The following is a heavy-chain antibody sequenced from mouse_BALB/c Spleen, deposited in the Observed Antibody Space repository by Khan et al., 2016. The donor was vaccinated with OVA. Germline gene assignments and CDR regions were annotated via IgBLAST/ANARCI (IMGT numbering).Heavy chain of an antibody. D-gene: IGHD4-1*01. Sequence: EVELVESGGDLVKPGGSLKLSCAASGFTFSSYSTSWVRQTLDKRLVWVATISSGGDYTYYPDNVKGRFTITRDNAKNTLYLQMSSLKSEDTAMYYCASHLTGSFAYWGQGTLVTVSA. CDR1: GFTFSSYS. V-gene: IGHV5-6*01. CDR2: ISSGGDYT. CDR3: ASHLTGSFAY. J-gene: IGHJ3*01.